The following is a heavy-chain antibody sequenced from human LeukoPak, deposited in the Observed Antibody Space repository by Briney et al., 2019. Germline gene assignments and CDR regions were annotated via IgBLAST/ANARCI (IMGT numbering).Heavy chain of an antibody. D-gene: IGHD5-18*01. J-gene: IGHJ2*01. CDR1: GGSISSSSYY. Sequence: PSETLSLTCTVSGGSISSSSYYWGWIRQPPGKGLEWIGSIYYSGSTYYNPSLKSRVTISVDRSKNQFSLKLTSVTAADTAVYYCARLDTSMAYWYFDLWGRGTLVTVSS. CDR3: ARLDTSMAYWYFDL. CDR2: IYYSGST. V-gene: IGHV4-39*01.